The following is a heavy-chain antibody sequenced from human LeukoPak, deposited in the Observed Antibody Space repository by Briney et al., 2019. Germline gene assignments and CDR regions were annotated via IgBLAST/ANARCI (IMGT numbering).Heavy chain of an antibody. CDR1: GYSFTSYW. CDR3: ARHRMPGIAVAASDY. J-gene: IGHJ4*02. V-gene: IGHV5-10-1*01. Sequence: RGESLKISCKGSGYSFTSYWISWVRQMPGKGREWRGGIDPSDSYTNYSPSFQGHVTISADKSISTAYLQWSSMKASDTAMYYCARHRMPGIAVAASDYWGQGTLVTVSS. D-gene: IGHD6-19*01. CDR2: IDPSDSYT.